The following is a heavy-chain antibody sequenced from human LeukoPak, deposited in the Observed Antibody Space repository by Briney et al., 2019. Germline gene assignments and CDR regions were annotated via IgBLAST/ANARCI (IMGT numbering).Heavy chain of an antibody. CDR3: AREAWAAVTP. CDR1: GGSISSGSYY. J-gene: IGHJ5*02. CDR2: IYTSGST. V-gene: IGHV4-61*02. D-gene: IGHD6-13*01. Sequence: SETLSLTCTVSGGSISSGSYYWSWIRQPAGRGLEWIGRIYTSGSTNYNPSLKSRVTISVDTSKNQFSLKLSSVTAADTAVYYCAREAWAAVTPWGQGTLVTVSS.